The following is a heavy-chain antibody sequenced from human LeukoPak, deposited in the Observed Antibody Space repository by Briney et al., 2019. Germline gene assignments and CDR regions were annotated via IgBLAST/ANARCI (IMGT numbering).Heavy chain of an antibody. CDR2: IYYSGNA. D-gene: IGHD6-19*01. CDR1: GVSISSYSYY. Sequence: SETLSLTCTVSGVSISSYSYYWGWIRQPPGKGLEWIGSIYYSGNAYYNRSLKSRVTMSVDMSSNQFSLKLDSVTAADTAVYYCARHGDGSGPNFYYFDHWGQGTLVTVSS. V-gene: IGHV4-39*07. CDR3: ARHGDGSGPNFYYFDH. J-gene: IGHJ4*02.